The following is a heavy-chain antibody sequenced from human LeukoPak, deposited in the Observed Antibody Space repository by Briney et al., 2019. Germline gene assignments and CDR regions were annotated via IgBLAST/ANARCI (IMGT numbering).Heavy chain of an antibody. J-gene: IGHJ2*01. Sequence: PGGSLRLSCAASGFTFPVHTMYWVRQAPGKGLKWVAVISSDGIYKYYPDSMKGRFTISRDNSRNTLYLQMNSLRDDDTALYYCTRDWRSSSISCSTYFDLWGRGTLVTVSA. D-gene: IGHD2-2*02. CDR1: GFTFPVHT. CDR3: TRDWRSSSISCSTYFDL. CDR2: ISSDGIYK. V-gene: IGHV3-30*04.